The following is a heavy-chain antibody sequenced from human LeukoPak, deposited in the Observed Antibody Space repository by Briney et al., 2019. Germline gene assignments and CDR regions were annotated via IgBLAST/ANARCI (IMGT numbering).Heavy chain of an antibody. V-gene: IGHV3-74*01. D-gene: IGHD5-12*01. CDR3: AGAYSAYDPFDY. Sequence: AGRSLRLSCAASGFTFSNYWMHWVRQAPGKGLVWVSRLNADGNSITYADSVRGRFTISRDNAKNTVHLQMNSLRVEDTAIYFCAGAYSAYDPFDYWGHGILVTVSS. CDR1: GFTFSNYW. CDR2: LNADGNSI. J-gene: IGHJ4*01.